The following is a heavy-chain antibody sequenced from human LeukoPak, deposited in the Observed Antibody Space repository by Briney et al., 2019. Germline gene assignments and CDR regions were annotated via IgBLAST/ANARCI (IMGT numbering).Heavy chain of an antibody. D-gene: IGHD2-15*01. Sequence: PGGSLRLSCAASGFTLSSSAMSWVRQPPGKGLEWVSTITGRGDSTFYADSVRGRFTISGDTSENTLYLQMNSLTAEDTAVYYCAKDRPLHDSWGQGTLVTVSS. J-gene: IGHJ5*01. CDR1: GFTLSSSA. V-gene: IGHV3-23*01. CDR3: AKDRPLHDS. CDR2: ITGRGDST.